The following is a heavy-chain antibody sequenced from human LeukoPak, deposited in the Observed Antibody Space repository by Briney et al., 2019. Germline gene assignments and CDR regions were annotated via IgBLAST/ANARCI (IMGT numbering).Heavy chain of an antibody. CDR3: ARDRPYSSGWYASPYFDY. V-gene: IGHV4-4*07. CDR2: IYTSGST. J-gene: IGHJ4*02. CDR1: GGSISSYY. Sequence: SETLSLTCTVSGGSISSYYWSWIRQPAGKGLEWLGRIYTSGSTNYNPSLKSRVTMSVDTSKNQFSLKLSSVTAADTAVYYCARDRPYSSGWYASPYFDYWGQGTLVTVSS. D-gene: IGHD6-19*01.